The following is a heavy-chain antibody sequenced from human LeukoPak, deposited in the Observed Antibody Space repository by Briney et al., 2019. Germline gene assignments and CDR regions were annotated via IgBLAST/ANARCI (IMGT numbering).Heavy chain of an antibody. CDR2: MNQDGSEK. D-gene: IGHD3-16*01. V-gene: IGHV3-7*01. CDR1: GFTFSDSW. J-gene: IGHJ6*02. CDR3: ATYTHWVAGDV. Sequence: GGSLRLSCAASGFTFSDSWMSWVRQTPGKGLEWVANMNQDGSEKDYVDSVKGRFTISRDNARNSLYLQMGSLRAEDTAVYYCATYTHWVAGDVWGQGTTVTVSS.